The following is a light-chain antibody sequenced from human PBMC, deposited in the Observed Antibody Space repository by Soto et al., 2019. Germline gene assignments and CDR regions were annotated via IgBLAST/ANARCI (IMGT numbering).Light chain of an antibody. CDR1: QSALNSSNNKNY. J-gene: IGKJ4*01. CDR3: QQYYTTLT. Sequence: DIVMTQSPGSLAVSLGERASINCKSRQSALNSSNNKNYLAWSQQKPGQPPKLLIYWASSRESGVPDRFGGSGSGTDFTLTISSLQAEDVAVSYCQQYYTTLTFGGGTKVDI. CDR2: WAS. V-gene: IGKV4-1*01.